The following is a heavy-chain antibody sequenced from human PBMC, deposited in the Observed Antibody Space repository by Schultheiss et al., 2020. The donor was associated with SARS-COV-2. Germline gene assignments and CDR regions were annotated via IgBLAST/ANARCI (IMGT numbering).Heavy chain of an antibody. V-gene: IGHV3-30*04. CDR2: ISYDGSNK. Sequence: GGSLRLSCAASGFTFSSYALHWVRRAPGKGLEWVAVISYDGSNKYYADSVKGRFTISRDNAKNSLYLQMNSLRAEDTAVYYCARFPRSGYDLDYWGQGTLVTVSS. CDR3: ARFPRSGYDLDY. CDR1: GFTFSSYA. D-gene: IGHD5-12*01. J-gene: IGHJ4*02.